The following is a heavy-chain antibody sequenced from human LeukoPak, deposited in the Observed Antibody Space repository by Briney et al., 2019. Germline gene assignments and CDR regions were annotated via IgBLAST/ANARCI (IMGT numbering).Heavy chain of an antibody. D-gene: IGHD6-19*01. Sequence: GGSLRLSCAASGFTFSSYEMNWVRQAPGKGLEWVSSISGSGGSTYYADSVKGRFTISRDNSKNTLYLQMNSLRAEDTAVYYCAKDDHGGSGWRDYFDYWGQGTLVTVSS. J-gene: IGHJ4*02. CDR3: AKDDHGGSGWRDYFDY. CDR1: GFTFSSYE. V-gene: IGHV3-23*01. CDR2: ISGSGGST.